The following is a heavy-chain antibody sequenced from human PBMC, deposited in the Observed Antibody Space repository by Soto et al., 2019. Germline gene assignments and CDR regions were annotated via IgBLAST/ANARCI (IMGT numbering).Heavy chain of an antibody. V-gene: IGHV4-59*01. D-gene: IGHD3-10*01. CDR3: ARDRGINWFVP. CDR1: GGSISSYY. CDR2: IYYSGST. Sequence: SETLSLTCTVSGGSISSYYWSWIRQPPGKGLEWIGYIYYSGSTNYNPSLKNRVTISVDTYKNQFSLKLSSVTAADTAVYYCARDRGINWFVPWGQGTLVTVSS. J-gene: IGHJ5*02.